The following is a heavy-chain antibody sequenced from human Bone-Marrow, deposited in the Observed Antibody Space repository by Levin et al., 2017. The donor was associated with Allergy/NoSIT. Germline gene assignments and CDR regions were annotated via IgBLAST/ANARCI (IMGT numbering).Heavy chain of an antibody. CDR1: GFTFSDYY. CDR3: ARLVLYCSSGRWHWHGMDV. V-gene: IGHV3-11*01. Sequence: GGSLRLSCAVSGFTFSDYYMTWFRQAPGKGLEWVSYISSSGYTIYYADSVKGRFTISRDNAKNSLYLQMNSLRAEDTAFYYCARLVLYCSSGRWHWHGMDVWGQGTTVTGSS. CDR2: ISSSGYTI. D-gene: IGHD2-15*01. J-gene: IGHJ6*01.